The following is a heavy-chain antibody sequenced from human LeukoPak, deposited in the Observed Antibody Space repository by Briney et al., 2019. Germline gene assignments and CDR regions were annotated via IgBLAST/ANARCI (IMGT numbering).Heavy chain of an antibody. D-gene: IGHD5-18*01. CDR3: ARDGYSYGYLKNPMRNYNWFDP. J-gene: IGHJ5*02. CDR1: GYTFTNYG. Sequence: ASVKVSCKASGYTFTNYGISWVRQAPGQGLEWMGWISAYNGNTNYAQKLQGRVTMTTDTSTSTAYMELRSLRSDDTAVYYCARDGYSYGYLKNPMRNYNWFDPWGQGTLVTVSS. V-gene: IGHV1-18*01. CDR2: ISAYNGNT.